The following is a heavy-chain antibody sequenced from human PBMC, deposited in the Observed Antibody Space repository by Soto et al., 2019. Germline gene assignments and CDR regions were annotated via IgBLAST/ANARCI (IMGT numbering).Heavy chain of an antibody. Sequence: GGSLRLSCAASGFTFSSYAMHWVRQAPGKGLEWVAVISYDGSNKYYADSVKGRFTISRDNSKNTLYLQMNSLRAEDTAVYYCASAHGTAGYSSGWYEDAFDIWGQGTMVTVSS. CDR2: ISYDGSNK. J-gene: IGHJ3*02. D-gene: IGHD6-19*01. CDR3: ASAHGTAGYSSGWYEDAFDI. V-gene: IGHV3-30-3*01. CDR1: GFTFSSYA.